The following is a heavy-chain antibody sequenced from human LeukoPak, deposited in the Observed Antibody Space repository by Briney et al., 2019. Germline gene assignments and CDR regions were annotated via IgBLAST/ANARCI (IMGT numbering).Heavy chain of an antibody. CDR3: AGERVVTPYGMDV. CDR1: GYTFTSYY. Sequence: ASVKVSCKASGYTFTSYYMHWVRQAPGQGLEWMGIINPSGGSTSYAQKFQGRVTMTRDTSTSTVYMELSSLRSEDTAVYYCAGERVVTPYGMDVWGQGTTVTVSS. J-gene: IGHJ6*02. V-gene: IGHV1-46*01. D-gene: IGHD3-22*01. CDR2: INPSGGST.